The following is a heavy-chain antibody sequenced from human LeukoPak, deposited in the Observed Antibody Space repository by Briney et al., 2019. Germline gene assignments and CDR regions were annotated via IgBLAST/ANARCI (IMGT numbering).Heavy chain of an antibody. CDR1: GFTFSNYW. Sequence: PGGSLRLSCAASGFTFSNYWMGWVRQAPGKGLEWVATIKQDGSDKYYVDSVKGRFTISRDNAKNSLFLQMNSLRAEDTAVFYCATIRGSIQLRPNWGQGTLVTVSS. CDR3: ATIRGSIQLRPN. J-gene: IGHJ4*02. V-gene: IGHV3-7*01. CDR2: IKQDGSDK. D-gene: IGHD3-16*01.